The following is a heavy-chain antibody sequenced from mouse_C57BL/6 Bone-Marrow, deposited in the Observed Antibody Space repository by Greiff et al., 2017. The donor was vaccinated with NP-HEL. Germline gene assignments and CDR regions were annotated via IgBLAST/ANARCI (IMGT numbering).Heavy chain of an antibody. CDR1: GYTFTSYW. D-gene: IGHD1-3*01. CDR3: ARGAHMDY. CDR2: IDPSDSYT. J-gene: IGHJ4*01. V-gene: IGHV1-69*01. Sequence: QVQVQQPGAELVMPGASVKLSCKASGYTFTSYWMHWVKQRPGQGLEWIGEIDPSDSYTNYNQKFKGKSTLTVDKSSSTAYMQLSSLTSEDSAVYYCARGAHMDYWGQGTSVTVSS.